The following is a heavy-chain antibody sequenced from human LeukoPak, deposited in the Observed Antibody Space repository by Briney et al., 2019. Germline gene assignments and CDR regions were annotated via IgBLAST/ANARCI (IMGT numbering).Heavy chain of an antibody. J-gene: IGHJ6*03. CDR3: ARDFDHFYMDV. CDR2: ISAYNGNT. V-gene: IGHV1-18*01. Sequence: GASVKVSCKASGYTLTSFGISWVRQAPGQGLDWMGWISAYNGNTSYAQKLQGRVTMTTDTSTSTAYMELRSLRSDDTAVYYCARDFDHFYMDVWGKGTTVTVSS. CDR1: GYTLTSFG.